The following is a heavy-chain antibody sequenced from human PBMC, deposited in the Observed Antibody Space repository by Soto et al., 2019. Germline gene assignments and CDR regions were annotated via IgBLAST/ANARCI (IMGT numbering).Heavy chain of an antibody. CDR2: IDPKSGGT. CDR1: GPTFIAYY. J-gene: IGHJ4*02. Sequence: QLVQSGAEVKKPGASVRVSCKTSGPTFIAYYIHWVRQAPGQGLEWMGWIDPKSGGTTYEQKFLGRVTMTRATSINTAYMDLKRLTSDDTAVYYCARVSVDVPEWGQGTLITVSS. V-gene: IGHV1-2*02. CDR3: ARVSVDVPE. D-gene: IGHD5-12*01.